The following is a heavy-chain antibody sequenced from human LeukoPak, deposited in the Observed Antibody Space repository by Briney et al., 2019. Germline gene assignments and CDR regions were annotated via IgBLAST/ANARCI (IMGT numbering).Heavy chain of an antibody. CDR2: IGTRRGFI. J-gene: IGHJ6*03. Sequence: GGSLRLSCAASGFTFSSYSMNWVRRAPGGGLGWVSSIGTRRGFIYYADSVKGRFTISRDNAKNSLYLQMNSLRGEDTAVYYCARVYCSSTSCSNSNYYYLDVWGKGTTVTVSS. D-gene: IGHD2-2*01. CDR3: ARVYCSSTSCSNSNYYYLDV. CDR1: GFTFSSYS. V-gene: IGHV3-21*01.